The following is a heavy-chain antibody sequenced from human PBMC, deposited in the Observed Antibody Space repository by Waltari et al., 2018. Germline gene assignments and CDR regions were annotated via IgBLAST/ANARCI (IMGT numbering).Heavy chain of an antibody. V-gene: IGHV4-4*02. CDR3: ARGGAMAGMDV. Sequence: WVRQAPGKGLEWIGEIYHSGSTNYNPSLKSRVTISVDKSKNQFSLKLSSVTAADTAVYYCARGGAMAGMDVWGQGTTVTVSS. CDR2: IYHSGST. J-gene: IGHJ6*02. D-gene: IGHD6-19*01.